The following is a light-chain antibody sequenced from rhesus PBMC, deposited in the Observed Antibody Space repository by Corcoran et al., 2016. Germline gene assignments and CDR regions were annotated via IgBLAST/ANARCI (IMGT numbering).Light chain of an antibody. V-gene: IGKV7-13*01. CDR1: ESGSFFGINL. CDR3: LQSKNSPYS. J-gene: IGKJ2*01. CDR2: PAS. Sequence: DIVLTQSPASLAVSPGQRATITCRARESGSFFGINLIHWYQQKPGQPPQLLIDPASNKDTGVPARFSGIGSGTDFTLTINPVEADVAADYYCLQSKNSPYSFGQGTKVEIK.